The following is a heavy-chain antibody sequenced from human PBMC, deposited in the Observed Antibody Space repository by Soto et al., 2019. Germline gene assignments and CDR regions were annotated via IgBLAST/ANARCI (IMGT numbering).Heavy chain of an antibody. CDR1: GFTFSSYG. V-gene: IGHV3-33*01. CDR3: ARGTYGSGICWLCS. CDR2: IWYDGSNK. J-gene: IGHJ5*02. D-gene: IGHD3-10*01. Sequence: QVQLVESGGGVVQPGRSLRLSCAASGFTFSSYGMHWVRRAPGKGLEWVAVIWYDGSNKYYADSVKGRFTISRDNSKNTLYLQMNSLRAEDTAVYYCARGTYGSGICWLCSWGQGTLVTVSS.